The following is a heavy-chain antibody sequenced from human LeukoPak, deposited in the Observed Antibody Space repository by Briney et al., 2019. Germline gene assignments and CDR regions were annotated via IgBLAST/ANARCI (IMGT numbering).Heavy chain of an antibody. CDR3: ATDRYCSSTSCYTGYVY. CDR1: GYTLTELS. V-gene: IGHV1-24*01. Sequence: ASVKVSCKVSGYTLTELSMHWVRQAPGKGLEWMGGFDPEDGETIYAQKFQGRVTMTEDTSTDTAYMELSSLRSEDTAVYYCATDRYCSSTSCYTGYVYWGQGTLVTVSS. J-gene: IGHJ4*02. CDR2: FDPEDGET. D-gene: IGHD2-2*02.